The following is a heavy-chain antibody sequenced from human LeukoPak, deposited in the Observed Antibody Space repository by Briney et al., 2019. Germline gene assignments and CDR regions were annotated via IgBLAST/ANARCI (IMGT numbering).Heavy chain of an antibody. CDR2: ISSSSSYI. CDR3: ARDLSSVYTTVFDY. J-gene: IGHJ4*02. V-gene: IGHV3-21*01. D-gene: IGHD4-11*01. CDR1: GFTFSSYS. Sequence: PGGSLRLSCAASGFTFSSYSMNWVRQAPGKGLEWVSSISSSSSYIYYADSVKGRFTISRDNAKNSLYPQMNSLRAEDTAVYYCARDLSSVYTTVFDYWGQGTLVTVSS.